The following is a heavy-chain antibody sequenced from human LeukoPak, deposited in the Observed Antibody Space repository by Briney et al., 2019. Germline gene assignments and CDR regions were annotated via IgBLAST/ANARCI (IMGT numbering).Heavy chain of an antibody. V-gene: IGHV3-23*01. J-gene: IGHJ5*01. Sequence: GGSLRLSCVASGFTFSSYAMDWVRQAPGKGLEWVSAISGSGGNTYYADSVKGRFTISRDHSKTTLFLQMNSLRAEDTAVYYCAKDLPDYGNYVGWFDSWGQGTLVTVSS. CDR3: AKDLPDYGNYVGWFDS. CDR1: GFTFSSYA. CDR2: ISGSGGNT. D-gene: IGHD4-11*01.